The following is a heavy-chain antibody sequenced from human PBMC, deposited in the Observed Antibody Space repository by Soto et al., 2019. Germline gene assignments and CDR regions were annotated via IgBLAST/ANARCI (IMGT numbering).Heavy chain of an antibody. J-gene: IGHJ4*02. D-gene: IGHD4-17*01. V-gene: IGHV3-23*01. CDR2: ISDSGGSA. CDR3: AKDVSYGGKRPYYFDY. CDR1: GFTFSNYA. Sequence: GGSLRLSCAASGFTFSNYAMSWFRQAPGKGLEWVSGISDSGGSAYNADSVKGRFTISRDNAKSTLYLQMNSLRAEDTAVYYCAKDVSYGGKRPYYFDYWGQGTLVTVSS.